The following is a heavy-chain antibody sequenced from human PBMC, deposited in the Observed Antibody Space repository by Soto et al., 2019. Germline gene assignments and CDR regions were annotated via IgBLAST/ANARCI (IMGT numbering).Heavy chain of an antibody. J-gene: IGHJ4*02. CDR3: ARGYDTPLAPIF. Sequence: SETLTLTCADYGGSFSSYHWSWIRQTPGKGLEWIGEINHLTTTNYNPSLKSRVIISLDTPKNQFSLKLSSVTAADTAVYYCARGYDTPLAPIFWGQGILVTVSS. D-gene: IGHD3-16*01. CDR1: GGSFSSYH. CDR2: INHLTTT. V-gene: IGHV4-34*01.